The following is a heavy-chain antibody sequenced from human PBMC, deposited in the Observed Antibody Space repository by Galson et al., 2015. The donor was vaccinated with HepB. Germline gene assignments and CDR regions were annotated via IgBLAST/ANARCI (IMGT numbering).Heavy chain of an antibody. CDR1: GSSFSEAG. D-gene: IGHD6-19*01. V-gene: IGHV3-30*02. CDR3: AKGGQWLDFDY. J-gene: IGHJ4*02. Sequence: SLRLSCAASGSSFSEAGIHWVRQAPGKGLEWVAFIRLDGSDKYYADSVKGRFTISRDNSNNMLHLQMNSLRTEEMGVYYCAKGGQWLDFDYWGRGTMVTVSS. CDR2: IRLDGSDK.